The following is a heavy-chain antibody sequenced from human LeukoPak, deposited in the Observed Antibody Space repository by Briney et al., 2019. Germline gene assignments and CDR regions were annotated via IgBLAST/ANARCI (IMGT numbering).Heavy chain of an antibody. V-gene: IGHV1-8*01. CDR3: AKNYDFLTGYAN. CDR1: GYTFTSYD. Sequence: ASVKVSCKASGYTFTSYDINWVRQATGQGLEWMGWVNPNSGNTRYAQKFQGRLTMTRNTSISTAYMELSSLRSEDTAVYYCAKNYDFLTGYANWGQGTWSPSPQ. CDR2: VNPNSGNT. D-gene: IGHD3-9*01. J-gene: IGHJ4*02.